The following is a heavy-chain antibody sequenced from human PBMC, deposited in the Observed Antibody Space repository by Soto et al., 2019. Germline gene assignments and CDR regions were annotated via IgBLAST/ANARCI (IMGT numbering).Heavy chain of an antibody. V-gene: IGHV3-30-3*01. CDR3: ARAHYHDSSGPNGHAFDI. D-gene: IGHD3-22*01. CDR2: ISDDGDKV. CDR1: EFTFSDYA. J-gene: IGHJ3*02. Sequence: QVQLVESGGGVVQPGRSLRLSCAASEFTFSDYAMHWVRQAPGKGLEWVAVISDDGDKVFYADSMKDRLTISRDNSKSTLFLQLTSLRPEDTALYYCARAHYHDSSGPNGHAFDIWCQGTLVTVSS.